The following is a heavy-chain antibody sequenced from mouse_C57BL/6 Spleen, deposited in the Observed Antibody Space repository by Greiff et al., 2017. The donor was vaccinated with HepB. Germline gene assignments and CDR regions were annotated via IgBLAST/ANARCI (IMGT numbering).Heavy chain of an antibody. CDR2: IDPSDSYT. Sequence: QVQLQQPGAELVMPGASVKLSCKASGYTFTSYWMHWVKQRPGQGLEWIGEIDPSDSYTNYNQKFKGKSTLTVDKSSSTAYMQLSSLTSEDSAVYYCATGSSSYGPGFAYWGQGTLVTVSA. D-gene: IGHD1-1*01. CDR3: ATGSSSYGPGFAY. CDR1: GYTFTSYW. V-gene: IGHV1-69*01. J-gene: IGHJ3*01.